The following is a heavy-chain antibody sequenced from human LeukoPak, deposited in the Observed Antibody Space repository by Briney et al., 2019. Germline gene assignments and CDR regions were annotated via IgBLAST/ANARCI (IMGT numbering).Heavy chain of an antibody. V-gene: IGHV3-23*01. CDR1: GFTFSTYA. CDR2: ISGTGGST. CDR3: ARGTHFLTGYRLGFDY. D-gene: IGHD3-9*01. J-gene: IGHJ4*02. Sequence: GGSLRLSCAASGFTFSTYAMTWVRQAPGKGLEWVSLISGTGGSTYYADSVKGRFTISRDNSKNTLYLQMNSLRSEDTAVYYCARGTHFLTGYRLGFDYWGQGTLVTVSS.